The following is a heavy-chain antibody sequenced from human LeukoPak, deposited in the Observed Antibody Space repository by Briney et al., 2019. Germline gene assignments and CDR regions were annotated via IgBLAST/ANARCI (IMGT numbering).Heavy chain of an antibody. Sequence: QTGGSLRLSCTASGFTFCDYAMSWVRQAPGKGLEWVGFIRSKAYGGTTEYAASVKGRFTISRDDSKSIAYLQMNSLKTEDTAVYYCTRVLDGAASDYWGQGTLVTVSS. D-gene: IGHD1-26*01. V-gene: IGHV3-49*04. CDR1: GFTFCDYA. CDR3: TRVLDGAASDY. CDR2: IRSKAYGGTT. J-gene: IGHJ4*02.